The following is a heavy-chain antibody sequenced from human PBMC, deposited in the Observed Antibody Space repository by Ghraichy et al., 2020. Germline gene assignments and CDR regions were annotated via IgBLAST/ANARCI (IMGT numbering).Heavy chain of an antibody. CDR1: GFTFSSFN. Sequence: GGSLRLSCAASGFTFSSFNMRWVRQAPGKGLQWVSDISRDGTRADYGNSVEGRFTISRDNSKNTVYLQMNSLSAEDTAVYYCVRSGIAWAIDIWGQGTMVTVSS. CDR2: ISRDGTRA. J-gene: IGHJ3*02. V-gene: IGHV3-23*01. CDR3: VRSGIAWAIDI. D-gene: IGHD2-21*01.